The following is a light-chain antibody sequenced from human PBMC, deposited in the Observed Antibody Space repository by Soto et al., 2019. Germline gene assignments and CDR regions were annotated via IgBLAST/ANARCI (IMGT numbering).Light chain of an antibody. CDR2: GAS. CDR1: QSVSSSY. Sequence: EIVLTQSPATLSLSPGERGTLSCRASQSVSSSYLAWYQQKPGQAPRLLIYGASSRATAIPDRFSGSGSGTDFTLTISRLEPEDFAVYYCQQYGSSPTFGGGTKVDIK. CDR3: QQYGSSPT. V-gene: IGKV3-20*01. J-gene: IGKJ4*01.